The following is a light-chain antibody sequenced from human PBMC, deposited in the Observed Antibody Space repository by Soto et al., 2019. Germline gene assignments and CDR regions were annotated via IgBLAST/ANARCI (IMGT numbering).Light chain of an antibody. V-gene: IGKV1-5*03. Sequence: DIQMKQNPSTLSGSVGDRVTITCRASQTISSWLAWYQQKPGKAPKLLIYKASTLKSGVPSRFSGSGSGTEFTLTISSLQPDDFATYYCQHYNSYSEAFGQGTKVDIK. CDR3: QHYNSYSEA. CDR1: QTISSW. J-gene: IGKJ1*01. CDR2: KAS.